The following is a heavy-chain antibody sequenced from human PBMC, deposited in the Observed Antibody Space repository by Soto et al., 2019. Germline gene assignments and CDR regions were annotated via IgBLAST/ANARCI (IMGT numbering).Heavy chain of an antibody. J-gene: IGHJ6*03. CDR2: IWYDGSNK. CDR3: ARGAVAGWDGNYYYYYMDV. V-gene: IGHV3-33*01. CDR1: GFTFSSYG. D-gene: IGHD6-19*01. Sequence: AGGSLRLSCAASGFTFSSYGMHWVRQAPGKGLEWVAVIWYDGSNKYYADSVKGRFTISRDNSKNTLYLQMNSLRAEDTAVYYCARGAVAGWDGNYYYYYMDVWGKGTTVTVSS.